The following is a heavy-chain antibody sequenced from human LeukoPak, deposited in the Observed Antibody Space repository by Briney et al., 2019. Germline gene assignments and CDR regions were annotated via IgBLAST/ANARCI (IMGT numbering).Heavy chain of an antibody. Sequence: SETLSLTCTVSGGSISSYYWSWIRQPPGKGLEWVGYIYYSGSTNYNPSLKSRVTISVDTSKNQFSLKLSSVTAADTAVYYCARGDYSNCMDVWGKGTTVTVSS. J-gene: IGHJ6*04. CDR2: IYYSGST. CDR3: ARGDYSNCMDV. D-gene: IGHD4-11*01. V-gene: IGHV4-59*01. CDR1: GGSISSYY.